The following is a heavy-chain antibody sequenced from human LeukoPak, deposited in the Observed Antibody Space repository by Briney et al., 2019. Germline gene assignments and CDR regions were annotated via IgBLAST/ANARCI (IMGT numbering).Heavy chain of an antibody. CDR3: ASQDSGYDWGGFDY. CDR2: ISGNGGST. Sequence: PGGSLRLSCAASGFTFSSYGMSWVRQAPGKGLEWVSAISGNGGSTYYADSVKGRFTISRDNSKNTLYLQMNSLRAEDTAVYYCASQDSGYDWGGFDYWGQGTLVTVSS. V-gene: IGHV3-23*01. D-gene: IGHD5-12*01. CDR1: GFTFSSYG. J-gene: IGHJ4*02.